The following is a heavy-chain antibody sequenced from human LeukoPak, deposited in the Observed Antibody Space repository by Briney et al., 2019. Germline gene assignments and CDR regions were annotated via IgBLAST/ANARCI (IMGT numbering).Heavy chain of an antibody. V-gene: IGHV1-2*04. J-gene: IGHJ4*02. CDR2: INPNSGGT. CDR1: GYTFTGYY. D-gene: IGHD6-19*01. Sequence: ASVKVSCKTSGYTFTGYYVHWVRQAPGQGLEWMGWINPNSGGTNYAQKFQGWVTMTRDTSISTAYMELSRLRSDDTAVYYCARESSSVAGPRGFDYWGQGTLVTVSS. CDR3: ARESSSVAGPRGFDY.